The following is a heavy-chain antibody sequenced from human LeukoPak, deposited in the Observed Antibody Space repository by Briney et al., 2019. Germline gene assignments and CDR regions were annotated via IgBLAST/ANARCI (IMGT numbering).Heavy chain of an antibody. Sequence: GGSLRLSCAAPGFILSDYNMNWARQAPGKGLEWVSFIDISGTYITYADSVKGRFTISRDSANSLYLEMNSLRVEDTAVYYCAGDVSATTRAYDYWGQGTLVTVSS. V-gene: IGHV3-21*01. CDR2: IDISGTYI. CDR3: AGDVSATTRAYDY. J-gene: IGHJ4*02. D-gene: IGHD1-26*01. CDR1: GFILSDYN.